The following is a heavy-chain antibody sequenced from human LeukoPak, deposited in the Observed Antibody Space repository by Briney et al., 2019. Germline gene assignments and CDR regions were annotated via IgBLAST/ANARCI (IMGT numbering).Heavy chain of an antibody. V-gene: IGHV4-39*01. J-gene: IGHJ4*02. CDR1: GGSVSSGSYY. CDR3: ARQGPITGTWKQRGHFDY. CDR2: IYYSGST. Sequence: SETLSLTCTVSGGSVSSGSYYWGWIRQPPGKGLEWIGSIYYSGSTYYNPSLKSRVTISVDTSKNQFSLKLSSVTAADTAVYYCARQGPITGTWKQRGHFDYWGQGTLVTVSS. D-gene: IGHD1-7*01.